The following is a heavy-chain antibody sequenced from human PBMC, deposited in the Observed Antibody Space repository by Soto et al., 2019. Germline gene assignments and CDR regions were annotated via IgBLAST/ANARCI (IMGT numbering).Heavy chain of an antibody. D-gene: IGHD2-2*01. Sequence: PGGSLRLSCAASGFTFSSYAMSWVRQAPGKGLEWVSAISGSGGSTYYADSVKGRFTISRDNSKNTLYLQMNSLRAEDTAVYYCAKAPNYCSSTSCYVDYWGQGTLVTVSS. V-gene: IGHV3-23*01. CDR2: ISGSGGST. CDR3: AKAPNYCSSTSCYVDY. J-gene: IGHJ4*02. CDR1: GFTFSSYA.